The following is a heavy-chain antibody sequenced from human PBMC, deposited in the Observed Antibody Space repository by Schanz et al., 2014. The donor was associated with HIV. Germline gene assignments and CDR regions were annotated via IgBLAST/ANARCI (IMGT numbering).Heavy chain of an antibody. V-gene: IGHV3-33*01. J-gene: IGHJ6*02. CDR3: ARFVDYSKYYGMDV. CDR1: GFTFSSYG. CDR2: IWYDGSNK. Sequence: VQLLESGGGLVQPGGSLRLSCAASGFTFSSYGMHWVRQAPGKGLEWVAVIWYDGSNKYYTDSVKGRFTISRDSSKNTLYLQMNSLRAEDTAVYYCARFVDYSKYYGMDVWGQGTTVTVSS. D-gene: IGHD4-4*01.